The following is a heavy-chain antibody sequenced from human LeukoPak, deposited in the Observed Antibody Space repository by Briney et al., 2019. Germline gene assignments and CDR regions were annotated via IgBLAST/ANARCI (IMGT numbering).Heavy chain of an antibody. V-gene: IGHV4-59*01. J-gene: IGHJ4*02. CDR2: IYYSGST. Sequence: SETLSLTCTVSGGSISSYYWSWIRQPPGKGLEWIGYIYYSGSTNYNPSLKSRVTISVDTSKNQFSLKLSSVTAADTAVYYCARSIVVVPAAKATFDYSGQGTLVTVSS. CDR3: ARSIVVVPAAKATFDY. D-gene: IGHD2-2*01. CDR1: GGSISSYY.